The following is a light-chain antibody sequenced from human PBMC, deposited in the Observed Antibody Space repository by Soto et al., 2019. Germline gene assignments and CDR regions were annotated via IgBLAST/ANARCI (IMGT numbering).Light chain of an antibody. CDR1: QSVSSN. V-gene: IGKV3D-15*02. J-gene: IGKJ5*01. CDR2: DAS. Sequence: EIVMTHSPATLSVSPWERATLSCRASQSVSSNLAWYQQKPGQAPRLLIYDASNRATGIPARFSGTGSGTDFTLTISRLEPEDFAVFYCQQYGNSPIAFGQGTRLEIK. CDR3: QQYGNSPIA.